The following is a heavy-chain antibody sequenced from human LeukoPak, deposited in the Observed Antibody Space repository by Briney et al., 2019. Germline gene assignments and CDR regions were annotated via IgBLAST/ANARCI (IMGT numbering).Heavy chain of an antibody. D-gene: IGHD4-23*01. CDR3: ASPSGNADSFFDY. J-gene: IGHJ4*02. Sequence: ASVKVSCKASGYTFTSYYMHWVRQAPGQGLEWMGIINPSGGSTNYAQKFQGRVTMTRDTSTSTVYMELSSLRSEDTAVYYCASPSGNADSFFDYWGQGTLVTVSS. CDR1: GYTFTSYY. CDR2: INPSGGST. V-gene: IGHV1-46*01.